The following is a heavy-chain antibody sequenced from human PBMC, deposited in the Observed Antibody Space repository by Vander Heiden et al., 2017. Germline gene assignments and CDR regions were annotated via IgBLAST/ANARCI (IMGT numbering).Heavy chain of an antibody. V-gene: IGHV3-7*01. Sequence: EVQLVESGGGLVQPGGSLRLSCAASGFTFSSYWMSWVRQARGKGLEWVANIKQDGSEKYYVDSVKGRFTISRDNAKNSLYLQMNSLRAEDTAVYYCARVIASPTGGMDVWGQGTTVTVSS. CDR2: IKQDGSEK. CDR1: GFTFSSYW. CDR3: ARVIASPTGGMDV. D-gene: IGHD3-22*01. J-gene: IGHJ6*02.